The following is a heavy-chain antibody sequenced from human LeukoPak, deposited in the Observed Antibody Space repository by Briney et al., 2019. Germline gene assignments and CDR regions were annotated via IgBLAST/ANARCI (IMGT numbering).Heavy chain of an antibody. J-gene: IGHJ5*02. CDR2: INHSGST. V-gene: IGHV4-34*01. CDR3: ARDRGRGKSWFDP. CDR1: GGSFSGYH. D-gene: IGHD3-16*01. Sequence: PSETLSLTCAVYGGSFSGYHWSWIRQPPGKGLEWIGEINHSGSTNYNPSLKSRVTISVDTSKNQFSLKLSSVTAADTAVYYCARDRGRGKSWFDPWGQGTLVTVSS.